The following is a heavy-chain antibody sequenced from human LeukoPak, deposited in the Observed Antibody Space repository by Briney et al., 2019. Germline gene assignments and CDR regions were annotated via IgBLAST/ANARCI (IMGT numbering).Heavy chain of an antibody. CDR3: ARDNYGDYAGAFDI. J-gene: IGHJ3*02. D-gene: IGHD4-17*01. V-gene: IGHV1-46*01. CDR1: GYSFTSYY. CDR2: INPSGGST. Sequence: ASVKVSCKASGYSFTSYYMHWVRQAPGQGLEWMGMINPSGGSTRYAQKFQGRVTMTRDMSTSTVDMELSSLRSEDTAVYYCARDNYGDYAGAFDIWGQGTMVTVSS.